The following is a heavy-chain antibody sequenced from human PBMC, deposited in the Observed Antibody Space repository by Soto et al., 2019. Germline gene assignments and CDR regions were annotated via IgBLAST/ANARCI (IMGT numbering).Heavy chain of an antibody. Sequence: ASVKVSCKASGYTFTRYHMHWLRQAPGQGLEWMGWINPNSGGTNYAQKCQGWVTMTRDTSISTAYMELSRLRSDDTAVYYCARGDYDHLRFDYWGQGTLVTVSS. V-gene: IGHV1-2*04. CDR2: INPNSGGT. J-gene: IGHJ4*02. D-gene: IGHD4-17*01. CDR3: ARGDYDHLRFDY. CDR1: GYTFTRYH.